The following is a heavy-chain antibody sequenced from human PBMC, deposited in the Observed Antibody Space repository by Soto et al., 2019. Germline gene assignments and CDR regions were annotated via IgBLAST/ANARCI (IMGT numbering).Heavy chain of an antibody. Sequence: GASVKVSCKASGGTFSSYALSWVRQAPGQGLEWMGGIIPIFGTANYAQKFQGRVTITADKSTSTAYMELSSLRSEDTAVYYCARDVNYYDSSGYLWGQGTLVTVSS. J-gene: IGHJ1*01. CDR3: ARDVNYYDSSGYL. CDR2: IIPIFGTA. CDR1: GGTFSSYA. D-gene: IGHD3-22*01. V-gene: IGHV1-69*06.